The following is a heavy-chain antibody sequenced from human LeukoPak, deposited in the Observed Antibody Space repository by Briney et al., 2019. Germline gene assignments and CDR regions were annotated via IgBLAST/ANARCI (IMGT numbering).Heavy chain of an antibody. CDR2: ISSSSSYI. CDR3: ARDKDVYFDY. V-gene: IGHV3-21*01. Sequence: PGGSLRLSCVGTGFTFSTYRMNWVRQAPGRGLEWVSSISSSSSYIYYADSVKGRITISRDNAKNSLYLQMNSLRVEDTAVYYCARDKDVYFDYCGQGTLVTVSS. CDR1: GFTFSTYR. J-gene: IGHJ4*02.